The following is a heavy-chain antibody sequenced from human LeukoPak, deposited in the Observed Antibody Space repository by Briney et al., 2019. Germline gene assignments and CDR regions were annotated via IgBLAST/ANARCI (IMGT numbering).Heavy chain of an antibody. Sequence: ASVKVSCKASGYTFSNHGISWVRQAPGQGLEWMGWISANSGSANYAQKLQGRVTMTTDTSTSTAYMDLRSLRSDDTAVYYCARGGHRRYYYTSGSAFDPWGQGTLVTVSS. CDR1: GYTFSNHG. J-gene: IGHJ5*02. V-gene: IGHV1-18*01. CDR3: ARGGHRRYYYTSGSAFDP. D-gene: IGHD3-10*01. CDR2: ISANSGSA.